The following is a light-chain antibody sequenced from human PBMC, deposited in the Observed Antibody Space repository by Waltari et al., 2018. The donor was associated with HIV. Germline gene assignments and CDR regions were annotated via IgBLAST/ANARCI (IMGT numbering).Light chain of an antibody. Sequence: QSALTQPPSASGSLGQSVTISCTGSSSDIGAYDSVSWFQQHPNNAPKLLLYEVSKRPSGVPDRFYGSRAGETAFLSVSGLQPDDTAGYFCSSYGDNIRVLFGGGTNLTVL. CDR1: SSDIGAYDS. CDR2: EVS. V-gene: IGLV2-8*01. CDR3: SSYGDNIRVL. J-gene: IGLJ2*01.